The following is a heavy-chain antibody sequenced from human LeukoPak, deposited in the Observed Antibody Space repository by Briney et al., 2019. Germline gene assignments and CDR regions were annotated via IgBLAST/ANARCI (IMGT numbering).Heavy chain of an antibody. J-gene: IGHJ4*02. CDR1: GFTFSSYS. V-gene: IGHV3-21*01. D-gene: IGHD3-16*01. Sequence: GGSPRLSCAASGFTFSSYSMNWVRQAPGKGLEWVSSISSSSSYIYYADSVKGRFTISRDNAKNSLYLQMNSLRAEDTAVYYCARGGATFALDYWGQGTLVTVSS. CDR3: ARGGATFALDY. CDR2: ISSSSSYI.